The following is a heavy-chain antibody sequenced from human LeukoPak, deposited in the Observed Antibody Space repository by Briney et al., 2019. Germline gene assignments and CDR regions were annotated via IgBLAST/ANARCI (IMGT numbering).Heavy chain of an antibody. V-gene: IGHV3-21*04. J-gene: IGHJ6*03. Sequence: GGSLRLSCAASGFTFSSYSMNWVRQAPGKGLEWVSSISSSSSYIYYADSVKGRFTISRDNSKNSLYLQMNSLRTEDTALYYCAKGEGSMVRGVIMKTYYYYYMDVWGKGTTVTVSS. CDR1: GFTFSSYS. CDR3: AKGEGSMVRGVIMKTYYYYYMDV. D-gene: IGHD3-10*01. CDR2: ISSSSSYI.